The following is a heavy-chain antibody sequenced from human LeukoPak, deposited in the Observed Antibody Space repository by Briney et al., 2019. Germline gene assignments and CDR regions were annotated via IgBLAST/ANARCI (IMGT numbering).Heavy chain of an antibody. CDR3: ARDRYCSGGSCKVFDY. J-gene: IGHJ4*02. CDR1: GYSFTSYW. V-gene: IGHV5-51*01. CDR2: IYPGDSDT. D-gene: IGHD2-15*01. Sequence: LGESLKISCKGSGYSFTSYWIGWVRQMPGKGLEWMGIIYPGDSDTRYSPSFQGQVTISADKSIRTAYLQWSSLKASDTAMYYCARDRYCSGGSCKVFDYWGQGTLVTVSS.